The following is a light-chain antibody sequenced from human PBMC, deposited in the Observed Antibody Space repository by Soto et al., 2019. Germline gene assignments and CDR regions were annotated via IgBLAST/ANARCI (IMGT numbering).Light chain of an antibody. CDR1: QSVSSNY. CDR3: QQSGKSFPLT. CDR2: GAS. J-gene: IGKJ4*02. V-gene: IGKV3-20*01. Sequence: EILLTQAPGTLSLSPGERATLSCRASQSVSSNYLAWYQQKPGQAPKLLIYGASSRATGIPDRFSGSGSGTDFILTISRLEPEDFALYYCQQSGKSFPLTFGGGTKLEI.